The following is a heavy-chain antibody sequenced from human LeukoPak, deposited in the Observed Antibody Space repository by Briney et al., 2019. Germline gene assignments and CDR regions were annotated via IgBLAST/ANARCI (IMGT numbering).Heavy chain of an antibody. D-gene: IGHD5-24*01. J-gene: IGHJ4*02. V-gene: IGHV3-23*01. Sequence: GGSLRLSCAASGFMFSNYAMSWVRQAPGRGLEWVSAVKTSPGDTYYADSVRGRFTISRDNSKSTVYLQMNSLRAEDSALYYCAKGQMATILGFDSWGQGALVTVSS. CDR2: VKTSPGDT. CDR1: GFMFSNYA. CDR3: AKGQMATILGFDS.